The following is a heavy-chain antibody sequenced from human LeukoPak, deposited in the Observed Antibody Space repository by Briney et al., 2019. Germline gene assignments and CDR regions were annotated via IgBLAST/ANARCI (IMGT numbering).Heavy chain of an antibody. Sequence: SETLSLTCTVSGGSIINNDFYWDWIRQPPGKGLEWIGSIYYRGNTYFNPSLSSRVTVSVDASKKHLSLKLGSVTAADTAVYYCARRVFSYHGSGSFVLDYWGQGTLVTVSS. V-gene: IGHV4-39*02. CDR3: ARRVFSYHGSGSFVLDY. CDR2: IYYRGNT. CDR1: GGSIINNDFY. D-gene: IGHD3-10*01. J-gene: IGHJ4*02.